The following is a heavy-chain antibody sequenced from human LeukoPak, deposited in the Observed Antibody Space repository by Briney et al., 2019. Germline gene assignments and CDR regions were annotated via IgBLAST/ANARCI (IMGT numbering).Heavy chain of an antibody. CDR1: GYTFTSHG. D-gene: IGHD4-11*01. CDR3: ARDWPTVIADY. Sequence: GASVKVSCKTSGYTFTSHGISWVRQAPGQGLEWMGWISANNGDTNYAQKMQGRLTMTTDTSTSTAFTELRSLSSDDTAIYYCARDWPTVIADYWGQGTLVTVSS. J-gene: IGHJ4*02. CDR2: ISANNGDT. V-gene: IGHV1-18*01.